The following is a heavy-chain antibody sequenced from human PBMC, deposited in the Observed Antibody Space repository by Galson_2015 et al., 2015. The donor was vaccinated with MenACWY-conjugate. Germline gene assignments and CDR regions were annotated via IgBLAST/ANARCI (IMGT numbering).Heavy chain of an antibody. CDR2: VSGSGSYT. Sequence: SLRLSCAASGFTSGLTFTNSPMRCVRQAPGKGLEWVSSVSGSGSYTHYADSVKGRFSISRDNSDNAVFLHMNSLRAEDTAVYYCAKVNSHGRDFDFWGQGTLVTVSS. CDR1: GFTSGLTFTNSP. CDR3: AKVNSHGRDFDF. D-gene: IGHD1-1*01. V-gene: IGHV3-23*01. J-gene: IGHJ4*02.